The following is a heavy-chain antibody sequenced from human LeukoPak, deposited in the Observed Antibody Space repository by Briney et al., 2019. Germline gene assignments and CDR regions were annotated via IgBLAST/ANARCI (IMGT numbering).Heavy chain of an antibody. CDR2: INPNSGGT. CDR1: GYTFTGYY. Sequence: GASVKVSCKASGYTFTGYYMHWVRQAPGQGLEWMGWINPNSGGTNYAQKFQGRVTMTRDTSISTAYMELSRLRSDDTAVYYCAREWGDIVVVPAAIDAFDIWGQGTMVTVSS. CDR3: AREWGDIVVVPAAIDAFDI. V-gene: IGHV1-2*02. J-gene: IGHJ3*02. D-gene: IGHD2-2*01.